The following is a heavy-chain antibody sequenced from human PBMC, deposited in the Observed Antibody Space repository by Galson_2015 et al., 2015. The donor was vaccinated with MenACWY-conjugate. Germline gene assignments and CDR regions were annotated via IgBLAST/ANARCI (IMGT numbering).Heavy chain of an antibody. J-gene: IGHJ4*02. CDR1: GYSISSGYY. CDR2: IYHSGST. V-gene: IGHV4-38-2*02. CDR3: ARVTGYSGSYYFPY. Sequence: LSLTCSVSGYSISSGYYWGWIRQPPGKGLEWIGIIYHSGSTYYNPSLKSRVTMSVDTSKNQFSLKLSFVTAADTAVYYCARVTGYSGSYYFPYWGQGTLVTVSS. D-gene: IGHD1-26*01.